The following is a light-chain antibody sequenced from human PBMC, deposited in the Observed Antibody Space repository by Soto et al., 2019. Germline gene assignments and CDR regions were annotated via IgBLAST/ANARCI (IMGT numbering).Light chain of an antibody. CDR3: SSYTSSKTYV. CDR1: SSDVGGYDF. Sequence: SALAQPAPVSGSSGQSITTSCSGTSSDVGGYDFVSWYQQHPGKAPKLMISDVSNRPSGGSNRFSGSKSGNTASLTISGLQAEDEADYYCSSYTSSKTYVFGTGTKVTVL. V-gene: IGLV2-14*01. J-gene: IGLJ1*01. CDR2: DVS.